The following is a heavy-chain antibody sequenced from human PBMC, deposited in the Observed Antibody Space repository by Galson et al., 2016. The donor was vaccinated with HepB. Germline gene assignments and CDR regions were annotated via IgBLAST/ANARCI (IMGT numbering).Heavy chain of an antibody. D-gene: IGHD6-19*01. Sequence: SETLSLTCTVSGASISGYYLSWIRQPPGKGLEWIGYIYYSGRTNYNPSLKSRVTISVDTSKNQFSLKLSPVTAADTAVYYCARDDSGGWYGFHYVMDIWGQATTVTVSS. CDR2: IYYSGRT. CDR1: GASISGYY. CDR3: ARDDSGGWYGFHYVMDI. V-gene: IGHV4-59*01. J-gene: IGHJ6*02.